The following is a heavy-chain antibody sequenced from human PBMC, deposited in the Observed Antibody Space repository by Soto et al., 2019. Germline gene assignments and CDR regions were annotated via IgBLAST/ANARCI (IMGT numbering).Heavy chain of an antibody. J-gene: IGHJ4*02. CDR1: GFSLSTSGVG. V-gene: IGHV2-5*02. CDR2: IYWDDEK. D-gene: IGHD3-10*01. Sequence: QITLKESGPTLVKPTQTLTLTCTFSGFSLSTSGVGVGWIRQPPGKALEWLAIIYWDDEKRYSPSLKTRLTAXKXTXXNQVVLTMNNVDPVDTATYYCAHRAYFDSGKQFDYWGQGTLVSVSS. CDR3: AHRAYFDSGKQFDY.